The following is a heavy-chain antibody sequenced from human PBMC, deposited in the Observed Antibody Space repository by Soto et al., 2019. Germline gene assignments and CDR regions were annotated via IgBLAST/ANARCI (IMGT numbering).Heavy chain of an antibody. D-gene: IGHD3-10*01. V-gene: IGHV4-59*08. CDR2: VHYSWGS. CDR1: GGSISSYH. J-gene: IGHJ6*02. CDR3: ARQGFGALPVLVDV. Sequence: QVQLQESGPGLVKPSETLSLSCTVSGGSISSYHWSWIRQTPGKGLEWIGYVHYSWGSNYNPSLKSRGAISLDTSKSPFSLKLTSVTATDTAVYYCARQGFGALPVLVDVWGQGTTVTVSS.